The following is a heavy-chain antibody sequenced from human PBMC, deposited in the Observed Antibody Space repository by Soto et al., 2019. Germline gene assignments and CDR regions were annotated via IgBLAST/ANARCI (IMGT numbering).Heavy chain of an antibody. J-gene: IGHJ3*01. Sequence: PGGSLRLSCATSGFEFNNYNMNWVRQAPGKGLEWVSSIGARGSSYRYYADSVKGRFTISRDIANNTLHLQMDGLRVDDTALYYCARDLEAADVFDFWGQGTTVTVSS. CDR2: IGARGSSYR. D-gene: IGHD6-13*01. CDR1: GFEFNNYN. CDR3: ARDLEAADVFDF. V-gene: IGHV3-21*01.